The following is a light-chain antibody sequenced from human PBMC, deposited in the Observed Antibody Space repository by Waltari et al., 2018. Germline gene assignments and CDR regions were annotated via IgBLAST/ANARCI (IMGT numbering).Light chain of an antibody. CDR3: QHYDKWLRYS. CDR2: GAS. CDR1: QSIRTN. Sequence: IVMTQSPATLSVSPGERATLSCRASQSIRTNLAWFQEEPGQAPRLLIYGASTRATGVPARFSGSGSGTYFTLVISSLRSEDFAVYYCQHYDKWLRYSFGQGTKVEIK. V-gene: IGKV3-15*01. J-gene: IGKJ2*01.